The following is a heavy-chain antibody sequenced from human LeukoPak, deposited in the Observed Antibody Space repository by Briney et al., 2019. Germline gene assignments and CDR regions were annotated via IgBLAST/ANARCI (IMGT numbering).Heavy chain of an antibody. CDR3: ASTIAVAYLFDY. V-gene: IGHV3-64D*06. J-gene: IGHJ4*02. CDR1: GFAFSNYA. CDR2: INSNGGST. Sequence: GGSLRLSCSASGFAFSNYATHWVRQAPGKGLEYVAGINSNGGSTFYADSVKGRFTMSGDNSKNTLYLQMSSLRAEDTAVYYCASTIAVAYLFDYWGQGTLVTVSS. D-gene: IGHD6-19*01.